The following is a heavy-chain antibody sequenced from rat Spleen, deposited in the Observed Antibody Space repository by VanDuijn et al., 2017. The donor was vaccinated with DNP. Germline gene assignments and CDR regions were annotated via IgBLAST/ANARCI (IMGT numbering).Heavy chain of an antibody. D-gene: IGHD1-10*01. CDR3: ARIYNNYDYFDY. Sequence: EVQLVESGGGLVQPGRSLKLSCAASGFTFSNYDMAWVRQAPTKGLEWVASISPSGDTSYYRDSVKGRFTVSRDNARSSLYLQMDSLRSEDTATYYCARIYNNYDYFDYWGQGVMVTVSS. J-gene: IGHJ2*01. V-gene: IGHV5-25*01. CDR1: GFTFSNYD. CDR2: ISPSGDTS.